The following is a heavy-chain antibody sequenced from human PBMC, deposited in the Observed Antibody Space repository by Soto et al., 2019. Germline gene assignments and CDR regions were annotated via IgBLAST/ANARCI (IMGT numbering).Heavy chain of an antibody. V-gene: IGHV4-4*02. CDR2: IYHDGST. CDR1: GGSIGSNNW. Sequence: QVQLQESGPGLVKPSGTLSLTCVVSGGSIGSNNWWSWVRQPPGKGLEWIGQIYHDGSTNYNPSRKRRVTTSVDKSKNQFSLNLSSVTAADTAVYYCAKATPNMGMDVWGQGTTVTVSS. J-gene: IGHJ6*02. CDR3: AKATPNMGMDV.